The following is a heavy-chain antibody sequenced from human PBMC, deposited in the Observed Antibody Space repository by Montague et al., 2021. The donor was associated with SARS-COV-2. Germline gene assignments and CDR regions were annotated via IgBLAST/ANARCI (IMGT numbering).Heavy chain of an antibody. J-gene: IGHJ6*02. CDR3: AHSGVGYFYYGMDV. Sequence: PALVKATQTLTLTCTFSGFSLSTSGVGVGWIRQPPGKALEWLALIYWDDYKRYSPSLKSRLTITKDTSKNQVVLTMTNMDPVDTATYYCAHSGVGYFYYGMDVWGQGTTVTVSS. CDR2: IYWDDYK. D-gene: IGHD3-3*01. CDR1: GFSLSTSGVG. V-gene: IGHV2-5*02.